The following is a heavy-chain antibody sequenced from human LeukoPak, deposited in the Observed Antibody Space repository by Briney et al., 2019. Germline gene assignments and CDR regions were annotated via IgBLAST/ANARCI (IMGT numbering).Heavy chain of an antibody. J-gene: IGHJ4*02. Sequence: GGSLRLSCAASGFTFSSYAMHWVHQAPGKGLEYVSAISSNGGSTYYANSVKGRFTISRDNSKNTLYLQMGSLRAEDMAVYYCARVSSMAIDYWGQGTLVTVSS. CDR1: GFTFSSYA. D-gene: IGHD2/OR15-2a*01. V-gene: IGHV3-64*01. CDR3: ARVSSMAIDY. CDR2: ISSNGGST.